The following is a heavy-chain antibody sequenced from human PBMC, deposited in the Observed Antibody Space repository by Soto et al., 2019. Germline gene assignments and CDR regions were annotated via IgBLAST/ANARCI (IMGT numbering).Heavy chain of an antibody. CDR1: GFAFSNHG. CDR2: IVREGSEK. J-gene: IGHJ4*02. Sequence: QGQLVESGGGVVQPGRSLRLSCAASGFAFSNHGMHWVRQAPGKGLEWLAVIVREGSEKFYADSVKGRFTISRDNSNNTLYLEMSSLRAEDTAVYYCARDDDYDDNGLDLWGQGTLVTVSS. D-gene: IGHD4-17*01. CDR3: ARDDDYDDNGLDL. V-gene: IGHV3-33*01.